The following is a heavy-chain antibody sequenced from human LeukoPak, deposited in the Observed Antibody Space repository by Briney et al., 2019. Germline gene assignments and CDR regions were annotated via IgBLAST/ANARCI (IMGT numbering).Heavy chain of an antibody. CDR3: ARTVTVGPRYPYFDY. V-gene: IGHV4-59*01. J-gene: IGHJ4*02. Sequence: PSETLSLTCTVSGGSISSYYWSWIRQPPGKGLEWIGYIYYSGSTNYNPSLKRRVTISVDTSTAHFSLRLSSVTAADTAVYYCARTVTVGPRYPYFDYWGQGTVVTVSS. CDR2: IYYSGST. CDR1: GGSISSYY. D-gene: IGHD1-26*01.